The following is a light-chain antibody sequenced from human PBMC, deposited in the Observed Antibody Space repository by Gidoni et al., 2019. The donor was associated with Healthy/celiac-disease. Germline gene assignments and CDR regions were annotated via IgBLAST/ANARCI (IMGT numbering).Light chain of an antibody. V-gene: IGKV4-1*01. CDR1: QSVLYSSNNKNY. CDR3: QQYYSTPRT. CDR2: WAS. Sequence: DIVMTPSPASLAVSLGERATINCKSSQSVLYSSNNKNYLAWYQPKPGQPPKLLIYWASTRESGVPDRFSGSGSGTDCTLTSSSLQAEDVAVYYCQQYYSTPRTFXXXTKLEIK. J-gene: IGKJ2*01.